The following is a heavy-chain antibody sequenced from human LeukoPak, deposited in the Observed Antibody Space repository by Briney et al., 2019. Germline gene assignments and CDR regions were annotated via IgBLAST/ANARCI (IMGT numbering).Heavy chain of an antibody. CDR1: GYTFTGYY. D-gene: IGHD3-10*01. J-gene: IGHJ4*02. CDR2: INPNSGGT. CDR3: AREYSRFGEPNDY. Sequence: ASVKVSCKASGYTFTGYYMHWVRQAPGQGLEWMGWINPNSGGTNYAQKFQGRVTMTRDTSISTAYMELSRLRSDDTAVYYCAREYSRFGEPNDYWGQGTLVTVSS. V-gene: IGHV1-2*02.